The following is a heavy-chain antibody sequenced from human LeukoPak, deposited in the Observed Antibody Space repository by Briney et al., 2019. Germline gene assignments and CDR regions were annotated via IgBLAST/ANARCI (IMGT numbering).Heavy chain of an antibody. CDR1: GFTFSSYG. V-gene: IGHV3-21*05. CDR2: ISSSGSFI. CDR3: ARAGGGGYNYGLDY. Sequence: PGGSLRLSCAASGFTFSSYGMHWVRQAPGKGLEWVSHISSSGSFIYYASSVKDRFIISGDNAKNSLDLQMNSLRDVDTAIYYCARAGGGGYNYGLDYWGQGILVAVSS. J-gene: IGHJ4*02. D-gene: IGHD5-18*01.